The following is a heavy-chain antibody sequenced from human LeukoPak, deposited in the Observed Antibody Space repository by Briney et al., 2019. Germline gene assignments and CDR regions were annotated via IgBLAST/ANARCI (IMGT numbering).Heavy chain of an antibody. CDR2: ISSSSSYI. CDR3: ARDRNVWWFDP. D-gene: IGHD3-16*01. CDR1: GFTFSSYS. V-gene: IGHV3-21*01. Sequence: GGSLRLSCAASGFTFSSYSMNWVRQAPGKGLEWVSSISSSSSYIYYADSVKGRFTISRDNAKNSLYLQMNSLRVEDTAVYYCARDRNVWWFDPWGQGTLVTVSS. J-gene: IGHJ5*02.